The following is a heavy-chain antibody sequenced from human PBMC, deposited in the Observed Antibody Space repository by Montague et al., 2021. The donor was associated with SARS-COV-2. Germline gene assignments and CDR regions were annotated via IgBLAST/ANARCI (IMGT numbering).Heavy chain of an antibody. CDR1: GGSISSSSYY. V-gene: IGHV4-39*01. CDR3: ARQENSSGWFKPDAFDI. J-gene: IGHJ3*02. CDR2: IYYSGST. D-gene: IGHD6-19*01. Sequence: SETLSLTCTVSGGSISSSSYYWGWIRQPPGKGLEWIGSIYYSGSTYYNPSLKSRVTISVDTSKNQFSLKLSSVTAADTAVYYCARQENSSGWFKPDAFDIWGQGTLLTVPS.